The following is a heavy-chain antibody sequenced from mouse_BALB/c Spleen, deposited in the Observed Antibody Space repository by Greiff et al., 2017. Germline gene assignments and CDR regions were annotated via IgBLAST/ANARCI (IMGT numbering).Heavy chain of an antibody. Sequence: VQLVESGPGLVQPSQSLSITCTVSGFSLTSYGVHWVRQSPGKGLEWLGVIWSGGSTDYNAAFISRLSISKDNSKSQVFFKMNSLQANDTAIYYCASPVYYDYWFAYWGQGTLVTVSA. CDR2: IWSGGST. D-gene: IGHD2-4*01. V-gene: IGHV2-2*02. CDR3: ASPVYYDYWFAY. J-gene: IGHJ3*01. CDR1: GFSLTSYG.